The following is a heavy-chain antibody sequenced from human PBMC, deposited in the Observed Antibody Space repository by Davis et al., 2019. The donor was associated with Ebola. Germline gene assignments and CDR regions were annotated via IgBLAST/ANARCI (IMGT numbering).Heavy chain of an antibody. Sequence: SQTLSLTCAISGDSVSSNTAAWNWIRQSPSRGLEWLGRTYYRSKWFVYAVSVKSRMTINSDTSKNQFSLQLSSVTPEDTAVYYCARDPPYDQGYDYWGQGILVTVSS. CDR2: TYYRSKWF. V-gene: IGHV6-1*01. CDR3: ARDPPYDQGYDY. D-gene: IGHD3-22*01. J-gene: IGHJ4*02. CDR1: GDSVSSNTAA.